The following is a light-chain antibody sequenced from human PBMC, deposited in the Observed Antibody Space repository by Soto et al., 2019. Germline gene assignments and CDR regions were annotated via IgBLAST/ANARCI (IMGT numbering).Light chain of an antibody. V-gene: IGKV3-11*01. Sequence: EIVLTQSPSNMSLSPGERATLSCRASQNIGNFLAWYQHKPGQAPRLLIYDASKRATGIPARFSGSGSGTDFTLTISSLEPADFAVYYCQQRTTWPPLFAFGPGTRMDIK. CDR1: QNIGNF. CDR2: DAS. CDR3: QQRTTWPPLFA. J-gene: IGKJ3*01.